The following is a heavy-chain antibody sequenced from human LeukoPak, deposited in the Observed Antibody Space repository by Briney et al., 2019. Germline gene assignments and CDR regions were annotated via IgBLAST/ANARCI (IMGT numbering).Heavy chain of an antibody. D-gene: IGHD6-13*01. V-gene: IGHV4-61*02. CDR1: GGSISSGSYY. Sequence: SETQSLTCTVSGGSISSGSYYWSWIRQPAGKGLEWIGRIYTSGSTNYNPSLKSRVTISVDRSKNQFSLKLSSVTAADTAVYYCARETIAVDYWGQGTLVTVSS. J-gene: IGHJ4*02. CDR2: IYTSGST. CDR3: ARETIAVDY.